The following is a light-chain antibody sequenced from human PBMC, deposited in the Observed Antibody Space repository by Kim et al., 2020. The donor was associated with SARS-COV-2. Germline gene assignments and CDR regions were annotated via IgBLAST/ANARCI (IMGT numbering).Light chain of an antibody. CDR3: QEYHTFPWT. CDR2: EVS. CDR1: QTITTW. V-gene: IGKV1-5*01. J-gene: IGKJ1*01. Sequence: DIQMTQSPPTLSASVGDRVTITCRASQTITTWLAWYQQKPGKAPNLLIYEVSTLEDGVPSRFSGGGSGTEFTLTIASLQPDDFATYYRQEYHTFPWTFGQGTKVDIK.